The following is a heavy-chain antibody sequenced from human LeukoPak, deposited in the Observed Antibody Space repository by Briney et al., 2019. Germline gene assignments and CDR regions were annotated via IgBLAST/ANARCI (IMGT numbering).Heavy chain of an antibody. CDR2: IYYSGST. Sequence: PSETLSLTCTVSGGSISSSSYYWGWIRQPPGKGLEWIGSIYYSGSTYYNPSLKSRVTISVDTSKNQFSLKLSSVTAEDTAVYYCASGNYGSGSSYAFDIWGQGTMVTVSS. CDR3: ASGNYGSGSSYAFDI. V-gene: IGHV4-39*07. D-gene: IGHD3-10*01. CDR1: GGSISSSSYY. J-gene: IGHJ3*02.